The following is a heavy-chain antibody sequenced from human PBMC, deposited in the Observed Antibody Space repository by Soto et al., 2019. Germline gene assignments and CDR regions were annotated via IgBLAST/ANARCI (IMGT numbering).Heavy chain of an antibody. CDR2: ISYDGSNK. Sequence: GGSLRLSCAASGFTFSSYAMHWVRQAPGKGLEWVAVISYDGSNKYYADSVKGRFTISRDNSKNTLYLQMNSLGAEDTAVYYCARDISTADFWSVFDYWGQGTLVTVSS. CDR3: ARDISTADFWSVFDY. J-gene: IGHJ4*02. CDR1: GFTFSSYA. V-gene: IGHV3-30-3*01. D-gene: IGHD3-3*01.